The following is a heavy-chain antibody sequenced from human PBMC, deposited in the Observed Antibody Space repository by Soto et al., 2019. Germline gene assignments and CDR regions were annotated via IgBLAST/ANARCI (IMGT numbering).Heavy chain of an antibody. Sequence: GGSLRLSCAASGFTFSGHGMHWVRRAPGKGLDWVAVMSNDGSDKNYADSVKGRFTISRDNSENTLFLQMNSRRPEDTAVYYCAGGSSGGSIYIIIDHCGKGTLVSVAS. CDR1: GFTFSGHG. CDR2: MSNDGSDK. D-gene: IGHD2-15*01. CDR3: AGGSSGGSIYIIIDH. V-gene: IGHV3-30*03. J-gene: IGHJ4*02.